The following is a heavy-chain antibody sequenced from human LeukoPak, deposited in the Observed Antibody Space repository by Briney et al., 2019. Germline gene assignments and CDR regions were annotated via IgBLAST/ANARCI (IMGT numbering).Heavy chain of an antibody. CDR2: ISSNGGST. Sequence: GGSLRLSCAASGFTFSSYAMHWVRQAPGKGLEYVSAISSNGGSTYYANSVKGRFTISRDNSKNTLYLQMGSLRAEDMAVYYCARELELGGAFDIWGQGTMVTVSS. CDR1: GFTFSSYA. CDR3: ARELELGGAFDI. J-gene: IGHJ3*02. V-gene: IGHV3-64*01. D-gene: IGHD1-7*01.